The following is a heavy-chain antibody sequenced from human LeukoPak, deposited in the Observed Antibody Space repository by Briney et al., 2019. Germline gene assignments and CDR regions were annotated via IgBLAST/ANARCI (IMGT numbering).Heavy chain of an antibody. D-gene: IGHD6-13*01. CDR1: GFTLSSHG. CDR2: IWYDGSTK. J-gene: IGHJ4*02. CDR3: ARAVAAADSY. Sequence: PGRSLRLSCAASGFTLSSHGMHWVRQAPGRGLEWVAVIWYDGSTKYYAGSVKGRFTISRDNSKNTLSLQMNSLRAEDTAVYSCARAVAAADSYWGRGTLVTVSS. V-gene: IGHV3-33*01.